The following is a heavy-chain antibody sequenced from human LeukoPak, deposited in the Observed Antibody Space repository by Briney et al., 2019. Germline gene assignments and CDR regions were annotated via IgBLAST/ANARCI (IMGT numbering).Heavy chain of an antibody. CDR2: ISLNSASI. J-gene: IGHJ6*02. CDR1: GFTVSSNY. V-gene: IGHV3-21*01. D-gene: IGHD3-22*01. Sequence: GVSLRLSCAASGFTVSSNYISWVRQPPGKWLEWVASISLNSASIYYADSVKGRFTVSRDNDKNSLHLQMDSLRAEDTAVYYCTKHITTDATTPFYYGMDVWGQGTTVTVSS. CDR3: TKHITTDATTPFYYGMDV.